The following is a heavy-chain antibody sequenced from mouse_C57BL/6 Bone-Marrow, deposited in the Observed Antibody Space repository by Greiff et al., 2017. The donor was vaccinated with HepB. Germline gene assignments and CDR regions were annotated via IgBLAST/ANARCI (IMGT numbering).Heavy chain of an antibody. V-gene: IGHV1-85*01. J-gene: IGHJ2*01. CDR2: IYPRDGST. Sequence: VMLVESGPELVKPGASVKLSCKASGYTFTSYDINWVKQRPGQGLEWIGWIYPRDGSTKYNEKFKGKDTLTVDTSSSTAYMELHSLTSEDSAVYFCARRDSHFYYGSSPFDYWGQGTTLTVSS. CDR3: ARRDSHFYYGSSPFDY. CDR1: GYTFTSYD. D-gene: IGHD1-1*01.